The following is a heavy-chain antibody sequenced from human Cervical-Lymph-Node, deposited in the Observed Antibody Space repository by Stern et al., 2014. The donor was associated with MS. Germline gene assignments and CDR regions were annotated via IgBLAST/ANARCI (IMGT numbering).Heavy chain of an antibody. D-gene: IGHD6-6*01. J-gene: IGHJ4*02. V-gene: IGHV4-4*07. Sequence: ESGPGLVKPSETLSLACTVSGGSISGFYWSWIRQPAGKGLEWIGRIYASGSTDQNPSLKSRVTMSVDTSRNQFSLKLRSVTAADTAVYYCARDLRSDYSSSGFDYWGQGTLVTVSS. CDR2: IYASGST. CDR3: ARDLRSDYSSSGFDY. CDR1: GGSISGFY.